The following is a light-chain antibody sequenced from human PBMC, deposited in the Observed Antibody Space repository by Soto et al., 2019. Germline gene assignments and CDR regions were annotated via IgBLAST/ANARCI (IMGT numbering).Light chain of an antibody. CDR2: AAS. CDR1: QKISNKY. CDR3: QQYNNWPLYT. J-gene: IGKJ2*01. Sequence: EIVLTQSPAILSLSPGERATLSCRASQKISNKYLAWYQQKPGQAPRLLIYAASTRATDIPARFTGRGSGTEFTLTISSLQSEDFAIYFCQQYNNWPLYTFGQGTKLEI. V-gene: IGKV3-15*01.